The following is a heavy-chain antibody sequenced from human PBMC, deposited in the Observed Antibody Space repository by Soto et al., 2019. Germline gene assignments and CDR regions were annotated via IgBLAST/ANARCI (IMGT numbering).Heavy chain of an antibody. V-gene: IGHV1-69*13. Sequence: SVKVSCKASGGTFSSYAISWVRQAPGQGLEWMGGIIPIFGTANYAQKFQGRVTITANESTSTAYMELSSLRSEDTAVYYCAREINGRYYGMDVWGQGTLVTVSS. J-gene: IGHJ6*02. CDR1: GGTFSSYA. D-gene: IGHD2-8*01. CDR3: AREINGRYYGMDV. CDR2: IIPIFGTA.